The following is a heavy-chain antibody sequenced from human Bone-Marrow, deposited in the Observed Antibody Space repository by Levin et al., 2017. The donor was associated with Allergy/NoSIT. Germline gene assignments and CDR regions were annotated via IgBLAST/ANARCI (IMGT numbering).Heavy chain of an antibody. J-gene: IGHJ4*02. V-gene: IGHV1-69*01. CDR3: ALRLRSYYFDY. CDR2: IIPIFGTA. D-gene: IGHD5-12*01. Sequence: KISCKASGGTFSSYAISWVRQAPGQGLEWMGGIIPIFGTANYAQKFQGRVTITADESTSTAYMELSSLRSEDTAVYYCALRLRSYYFDYWGQGTLVTVSS. CDR1: GGTFSSYA.